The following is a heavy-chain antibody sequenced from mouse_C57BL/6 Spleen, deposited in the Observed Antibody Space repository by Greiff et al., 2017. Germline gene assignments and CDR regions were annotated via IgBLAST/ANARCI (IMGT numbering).Heavy chain of an antibody. V-gene: IGHV3-6*01. CDR3: ARRTAYYGSSLDY. CDR2: ISYDGSN. D-gene: IGHD1-1*01. J-gene: IGHJ2*01. Sequence: EVKLMESGPGLVKPSQSLSLTCSVTGYSITSGYYWNWIRQFPGNKLEWMGYISYDGSNNYNPSLKNRISITRDTSKNQFFLKLNSVTTEDTATYYCARRTAYYGSSLDYWGQGTTLTVSS. CDR1: GYSITSGYY.